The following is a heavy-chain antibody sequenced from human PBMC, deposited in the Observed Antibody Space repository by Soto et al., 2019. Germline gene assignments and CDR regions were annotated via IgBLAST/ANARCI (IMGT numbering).Heavy chain of an antibody. V-gene: IGHV1-69*12. CDR2: IIPIFGTA. CDR3: ARVRVRFLEWLGSEG. D-gene: IGHD3-3*01. Sequence: QVQLVQSGAEVKKPGSSVKVSCKASGGTFSSYAISWVRQAPGQGLEWMGGIIPIFGTANYAQKFQGRVMITAEESTSTAYMELSSLRSEDTAVYYCARVRVRFLEWLGSEGWGQGTLVTVSS. CDR1: GGTFSSYA. J-gene: IGHJ4*02.